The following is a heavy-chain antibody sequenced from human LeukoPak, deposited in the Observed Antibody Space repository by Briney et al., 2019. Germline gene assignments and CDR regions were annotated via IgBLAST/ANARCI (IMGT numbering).Heavy chain of an antibody. Sequence: SETLSLTCAVYGGSFSGYYWSWIRQPPGKGLEWIGEINHSGSTNYNPSLKSRVTISVDTSKNQFSLKLSSVTAAGTAVYYCARLDRTTYYDFWSGYDDAFDIWGQGTMVTVSS. CDR2: INHSGST. CDR3: ARLDRTTYYDFWSGYDDAFDI. V-gene: IGHV4-34*01. CDR1: GGSFSGYY. D-gene: IGHD3-3*01. J-gene: IGHJ3*02.